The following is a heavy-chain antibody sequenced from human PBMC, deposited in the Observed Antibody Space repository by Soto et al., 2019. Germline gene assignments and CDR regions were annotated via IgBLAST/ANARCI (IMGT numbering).Heavy chain of an antibody. CDR1: GFTFSSYA. V-gene: IGHV3-23*01. J-gene: IGHJ3*02. Sequence: GGSLRLSCAASGFTFSSYAMSWVRLAPGKGLEWVSVISGSGGSTYYADSVKGRFTISRDNSKNTLFLQMDSLGAEDTAMYYCTTDAQWGIWGQGTMVTVSS. CDR2: ISGSGGST. CDR3: TTDAQWGI. D-gene: IGHD7-27*01.